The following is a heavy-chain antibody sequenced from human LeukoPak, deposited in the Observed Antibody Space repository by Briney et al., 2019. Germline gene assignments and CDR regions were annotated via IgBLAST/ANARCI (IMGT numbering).Heavy chain of an antibody. CDR2: ISSSGNTI. CDR1: GFTFSSYE. Sequence: GGSLRLSCAASGFTFSSYEMNWVRQAPGKGLEWVSYISSSGNTIYYADSVKGRFTISRDNAKNSLYLQMNSLRAGDTAVYYCARGSLYCSSTSCYLDYWGQGTLVTVSS. V-gene: IGHV3-48*03. CDR3: ARGSLYCSSTSCYLDY. D-gene: IGHD2-2*01. J-gene: IGHJ4*02.